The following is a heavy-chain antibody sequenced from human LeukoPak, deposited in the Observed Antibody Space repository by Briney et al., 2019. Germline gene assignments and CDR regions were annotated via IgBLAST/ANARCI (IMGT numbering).Heavy chain of an antibody. J-gene: IGHJ4*02. V-gene: IGHV3-23*01. CDR2: ISGSGGST. CDR1: GFTFSSYA. CDR3: TTDLYSVDDY. D-gene: IGHD5/OR15-5a*01. Sequence: GGSLRLSCAASGFTFSSYAMSWVRQAPGKGLEWVSAISGSGGSTYYADSVKGRFTISRDNSKNTLYLQMNSLSAEDTAVYYCTTDLYSVDDYWGQGTLVTVSS.